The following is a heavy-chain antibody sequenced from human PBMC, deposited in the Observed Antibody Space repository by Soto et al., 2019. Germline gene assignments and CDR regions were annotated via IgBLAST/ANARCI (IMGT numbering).Heavy chain of an antibody. CDR3: GHYYRPCPLYY. J-gene: IGHJ4*02. Sequence: QITLKESGPTLVKPTQTLTLTCTFSGFSLSTSGMGVGWIRQPPGKALEWLALIYWDDDKRYSPSLKSRPTITKDSSKNQVVLKMTNMDPADTATYYCGHYYRPCPLYYLGPGTLVAVST. V-gene: IGHV2-5*02. D-gene: IGHD3-10*01. CDR2: IYWDDDK. CDR1: GFSLSTSGMG.